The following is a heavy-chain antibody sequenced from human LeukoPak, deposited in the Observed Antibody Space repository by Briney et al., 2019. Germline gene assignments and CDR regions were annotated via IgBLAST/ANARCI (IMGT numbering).Heavy chain of an antibody. CDR1: GFTFSSYT. J-gene: IGHJ3*02. Sequence: GGSLRLSCAASGFTFSSYTMTWVRQAPGKGLEWVSAISGSGGSTYYADSVKGRFTISRDNSKNTLYLQMNSLRAEDTAVYYSARGFTRVYYYGSGSRDAFDIWGQGTMVTVSS. CDR2: ISGSGGST. D-gene: IGHD3-10*01. CDR3: ARGFTRVYYYGSGSRDAFDI. V-gene: IGHV3-23*01.